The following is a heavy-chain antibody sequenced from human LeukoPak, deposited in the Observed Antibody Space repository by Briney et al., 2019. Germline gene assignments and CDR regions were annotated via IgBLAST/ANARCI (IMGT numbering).Heavy chain of an antibody. V-gene: IGHV1-8*03. CDR1: GYTFTSYD. CDR2: MNPNSGNT. Sequence: ASVKVSCKASGYTFTSYDINWVRQATGQGLEWMGWMNPNSGNTGYAQKFQGRVTITRNTSISTAYMELSSLRSEDTAVYYCARDRRGRFLRYYYYMDVWGKGTTVTVSS. D-gene: IGHD3-3*01. J-gene: IGHJ6*03. CDR3: ARDRRGRFLRYYYYMDV.